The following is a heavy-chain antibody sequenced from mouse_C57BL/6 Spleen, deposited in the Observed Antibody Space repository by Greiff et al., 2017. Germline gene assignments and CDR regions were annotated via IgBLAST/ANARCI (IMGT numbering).Heavy chain of an antibody. J-gene: IGHJ2*01. Sequence: QVQLQQPGTELVKPGASVKLSCKASGYTFTSYWMHWVKQRPGQGLEWIGNINPSNGGTNYNEKFKSKATLTVDKSSSTAYMQLSSLTSEDSAVYYCARETYCDSREVYYFDYWGQGTTLTVSS. CDR2: INPSNGGT. CDR3: ARETYCDSREVYYFDY. V-gene: IGHV1-53*01. D-gene: IGHD1-1*01. CDR1: GYTFTSYW.